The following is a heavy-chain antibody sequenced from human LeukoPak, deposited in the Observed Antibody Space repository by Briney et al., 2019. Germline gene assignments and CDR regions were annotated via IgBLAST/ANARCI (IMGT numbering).Heavy chain of an antibody. V-gene: IGHV3-23*01. J-gene: IGHJ3*02. D-gene: IGHD7-27*01. CDR1: GFAFSFSA. CDR2: INANSVAS. CDR3: TKGLWGSM. Sequence: SGGSLRLSCAASGFAFSFSAMSWLRQPPGKGLEWVSTINANSVASSYAASVRGRFTISRDNAKDSLYLQMNSLRAEDTAVYYCTKGLWGSMWGQGTMVTVSS.